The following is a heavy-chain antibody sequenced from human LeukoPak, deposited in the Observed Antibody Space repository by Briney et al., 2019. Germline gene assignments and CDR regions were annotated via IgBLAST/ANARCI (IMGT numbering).Heavy chain of an antibody. CDR1: GFTFSGYG. CDR3: AKESTCSSTSCYNLDY. Sequence: GGSLRLSCAASGFTFSGYGMHWVRQAPGKGLEWVAVISYDGHNEYYADSVKGRFTISRDNSKNTVLLQMNSLRVEDTAVYYCAKESTCSSTSCYNLDYWGQGTLVTVSS. V-gene: IGHV3-30*18. CDR2: ISYDGHNE. J-gene: IGHJ4*02. D-gene: IGHD2-2*02.